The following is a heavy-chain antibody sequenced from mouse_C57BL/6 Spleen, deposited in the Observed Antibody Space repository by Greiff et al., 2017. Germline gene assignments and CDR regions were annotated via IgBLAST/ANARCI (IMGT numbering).Heavy chain of an antibody. Sequence: VQLVESGPGLVAPSQSLSITCTVSGFSLTSYGVHWVRQPPGKGLEWLVVIWSDGSTTYNSALKSRLSISKDNSKSQVFLKMNSLQTDDTAMYYCARHEVHYYGSTYAMDYWGQGTSVTVSS. J-gene: IGHJ4*01. CDR3: ARHEVHYYGSTYAMDY. D-gene: IGHD1-1*01. CDR1: GFSLTSYG. CDR2: IWSDGST. V-gene: IGHV2-6-1*01.